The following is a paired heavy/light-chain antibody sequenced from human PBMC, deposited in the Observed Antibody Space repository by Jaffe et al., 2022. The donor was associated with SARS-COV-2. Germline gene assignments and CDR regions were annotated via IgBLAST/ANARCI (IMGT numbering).Heavy chain of an antibody. CDR1: GFSISEGFY. D-gene: IGHD2-2*02. J-gene: IGHJ4*02. CDR2: IYHYGKT. CDR3: AREVCNTCTPSGDDY. Sequence: QVQLQESGPGRVKPSEALSLTCSVSGFSISEGFYWAWIRQPPGKGLEWIGSIYHYGKTYYNPSLKSRVTISVDTSKNQFSLKLNSVTAADTATYFCAREVCNTCTPSGDDYWGQGVLVTVSS. V-gene: IGHV4-38-2*02.
Light chain of an antibody. CDR3: ATWDNSLSGRL. Sequence: QSVLTQPPSVSAAPGQKVTISCSGSSSNIGSNRVSWYQQLPGTAPKLLIYDNNKRPSGIPDRLSGSKSGTSATLDIAGLQTGDEADYYCATWDNSLSGRLFGGGTKLTVL. CDR1: SSNIGSNR. V-gene: IGLV1-51*01. CDR2: DNN. J-gene: IGLJ3*02.